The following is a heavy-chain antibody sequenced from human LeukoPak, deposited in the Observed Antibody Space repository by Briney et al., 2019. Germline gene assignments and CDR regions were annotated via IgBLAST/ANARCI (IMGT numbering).Heavy chain of an antibody. CDR1: GFTFSSYA. CDR2: ISGSGGST. CDR3: AKNPPNFWSGYYWFDP. J-gene: IGHJ5*02. V-gene: IGHV3-23*01. Sequence: GGSLRLSCAASGFTFSSYAMSWVRQAPGKGLEWVSAISGSGGSTYYADSVKGRFTISRDNSKNTLYLQMNSLRAEDTAVYYCAKNPPNFWSGYYWFDPWGQGTLVTVSS. D-gene: IGHD3-3*01.